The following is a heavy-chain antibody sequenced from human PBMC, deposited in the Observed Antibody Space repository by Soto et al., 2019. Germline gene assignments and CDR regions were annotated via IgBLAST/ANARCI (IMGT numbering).Heavy chain of an antibody. Sequence: QVQLQESGPGLVKPSDTLSHTCAVSGYSISSSNWWGWIRQPPGKGLEWIGYIYYSGSTYYNPSLQRRVXTXVXASKNQFSLKLSSVTAVDTAVYYCARKNGVLDAFDIWGQGTMVTVSS. CDR3: ARKNGVLDAFDI. CDR1: GYSISSSNW. V-gene: IGHV4-28*01. D-gene: IGHD4-17*01. J-gene: IGHJ3*02. CDR2: IYYSGST.